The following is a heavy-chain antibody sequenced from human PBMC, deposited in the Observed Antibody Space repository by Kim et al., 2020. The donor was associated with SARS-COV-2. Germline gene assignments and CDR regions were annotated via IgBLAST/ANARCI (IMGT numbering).Heavy chain of an antibody. V-gene: IGHV4-31*01. CDR3: AGDRQQLIACGMDV. CDR1: GGSISSGGYY. J-gene: IGHJ6*02. D-gene: IGHD6-13*01. CDR2: IYYSGST. Sequence: SETLSLTCTVSGGSISSGGYYWSWIRQHPGKGLEWIGYIYYSGSTYYNPAAKSPVTISVDTSKNQFSLKLSSVTAADRAGYYCAGDRQQLIACGMDVWG.